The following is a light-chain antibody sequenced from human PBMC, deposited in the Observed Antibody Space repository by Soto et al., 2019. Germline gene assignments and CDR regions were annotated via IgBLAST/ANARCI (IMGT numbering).Light chain of an antibody. CDR1: SSDVGGYNY. CDR3: SSYTSSSTVV. V-gene: IGLV2-14*01. CDR2: DVS. Sequence: QSALTQPASVSGSPGQSITISCTGTSSDVGGYNYVSWYQQHPGKAPKLMIYDVSHRPSGVSYRFSGSKSGNTSSLTISGLQAEDEADYYCSSYTSSSTVVFGGGTKLTVL. J-gene: IGLJ2*01.